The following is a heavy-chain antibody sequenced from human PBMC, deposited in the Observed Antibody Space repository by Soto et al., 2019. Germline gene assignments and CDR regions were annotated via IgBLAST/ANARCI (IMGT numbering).Heavy chain of an antibody. D-gene: IGHD3-10*01. V-gene: IGHV1-69*13. Sequence: SVKVSCKASGGTFSSYAISWVRQAPGQGLEWMGGIIPIFGTANYAQKFQGRVTITADESTSTAYMELSSLRSEDTAVYYCARSGYGSGSYYSNLNPWGQGTLVTVSS. CDR2: IIPIFGTA. J-gene: IGHJ5*02. CDR1: GGTFSSYA. CDR3: ARSGYGSGSYYSNLNP.